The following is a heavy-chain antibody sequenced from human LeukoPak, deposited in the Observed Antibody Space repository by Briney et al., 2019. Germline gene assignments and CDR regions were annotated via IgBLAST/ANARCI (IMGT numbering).Heavy chain of an antibody. V-gene: IGHV3-23*01. Sequence: GGSLRLSCISSGFMFSNYAMSWVRQAPGKGLEWVSAISGSAGSTYYADSVEGRFTISRDNSKLALYLQMDSLRAEDTAVYYCARGSGMGYNFWSGPYQWGQGTLVTVSS. CDR2: ISGSAGST. D-gene: IGHD3-3*01. CDR1: GFMFSNYA. J-gene: IGHJ4*02. CDR3: ARGSGMGYNFWSGPYQ.